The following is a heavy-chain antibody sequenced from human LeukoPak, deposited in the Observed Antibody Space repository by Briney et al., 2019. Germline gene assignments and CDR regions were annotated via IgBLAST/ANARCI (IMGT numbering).Heavy chain of an antibody. CDR1: GFTFSSYW. CDR2: INSDGRST. CDR3: ARHSSGYYHYDY. J-gene: IGHJ4*02. V-gene: IGHV3-74*01. D-gene: IGHD3-22*01. Sequence: GGSLRLSCAASGFTFSSYWMHWVRQAPGKGLVWVSRINSDGRSTSYADSVKGRFTISRDNSKDTLHLQMNSLRAEDTAVYYCARHSSGYYHYDYWGPGTPVTVAS.